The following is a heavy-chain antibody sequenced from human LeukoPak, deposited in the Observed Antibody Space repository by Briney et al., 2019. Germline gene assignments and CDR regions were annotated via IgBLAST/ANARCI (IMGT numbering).Heavy chain of an antibody. CDR1: GFTFSSYG. J-gene: IGHJ4*02. V-gene: IGHV3-30*02. D-gene: IGHD2-15*01. CDR3: AKDLRRYCSGGSCYLDY. Sequence: GGSLRLSCAASGFTFSSYGMHWVRRAPGKGLEWVAFIRYDGSNKYYADSVKGRFTISRDNSKNTLYLQMNSLRAEDTAVYYCAKDLRRYCSGGSCYLDYWGQGTLVTVSS. CDR2: IRYDGSNK.